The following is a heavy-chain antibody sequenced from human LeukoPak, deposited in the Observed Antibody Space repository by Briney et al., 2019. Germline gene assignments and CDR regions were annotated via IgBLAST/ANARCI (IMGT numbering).Heavy chain of an antibody. CDR3: ASLPGIAAAGKGGYYYYYMDV. V-gene: IGHV3-48*03. D-gene: IGHD6-13*01. J-gene: IGHJ6*03. Sequence: GGSLRLSCAASGFTFSSYEMNWVRQAPGKGLEWVSYISSSGSTIYYADSVKGRFTISRDNAKNSLYLQMNSPRAEDTAVYYCASLPGIAAAGKGGYYYYYMDVWGKGTTVTVSS. CDR2: ISSSGSTI. CDR1: GFTFSSYE.